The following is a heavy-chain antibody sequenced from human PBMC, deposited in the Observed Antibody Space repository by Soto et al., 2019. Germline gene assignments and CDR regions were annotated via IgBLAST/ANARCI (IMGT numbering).Heavy chain of an antibody. CDR1: GFTFSDYY. V-gene: IGHV3-11*06. J-gene: IGHJ3*02. CDR3: ARGLPYYYGSGSRFDAFDI. D-gene: IGHD3-10*01. CDR2: ISSSSSYT. Sequence: GGSLRLSCAASGFTFSDYYMSWIRQAPGKGLEWVSYISSSSSYTNYADSVKGRFTISRDNAKNSLYLQMNSLRAEDTAVYYCARGLPYYYGSGSRFDAFDIWGQGTMVTVSS.